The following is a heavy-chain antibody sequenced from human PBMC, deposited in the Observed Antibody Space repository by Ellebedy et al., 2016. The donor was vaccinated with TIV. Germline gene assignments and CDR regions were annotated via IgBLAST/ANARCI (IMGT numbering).Heavy chain of an antibody. D-gene: IGHD3-22*01. J-gene: IGHJ5*02. CDR3: AKEGYYYDSSPYDRNWFDP. CDR2: ITNNGGST. Sequence: GESLKISCAASGFPLRTYAMSWVRQAPGKGLEWVSTITNNGGSTDYADSVKGRFTISRDNAKNTLYLQMNSLRAEDTAVYYCAKEGYYYDSSPYDRNWFDPWGQGTLVTVSS. V-gene: IGHV3-23*01. CDR1: GFPLRTYA.